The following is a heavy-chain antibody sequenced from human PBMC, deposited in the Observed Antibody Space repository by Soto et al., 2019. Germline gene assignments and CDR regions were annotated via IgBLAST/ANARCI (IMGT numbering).Heavy chain of an antibody. CDR1: GYSFTSYW. CDR3: ARHRGVGYYDSSGPNDAFDI. V-gene: IGHV5-51*01. Sequence: LKISCKGSGYSFTSYWIGWVRQMPGKGLEWMGIIYPGDSDTRYSPSFQGQVTISADKSISTAYLQWSSLKASDTAMYYCARHRGVGYYDSSGPNDAFDIWGQGTMVTVSS. J-gene: IGHJ3*02. D-gene: IGHD3-22*01. CDR2: IYPGDSDT.